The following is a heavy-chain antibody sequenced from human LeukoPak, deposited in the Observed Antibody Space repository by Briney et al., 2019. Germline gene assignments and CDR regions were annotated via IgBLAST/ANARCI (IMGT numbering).Heavy chain of an antibody. CDR3: ARGARGNYDILTGYKVWFDP. J-gene: IGHJ5*02. CDR2: MNPNSGNT. CDR1: GYTFTSYD. V-gene: IGHV1-8*01. Sequence: ASVKVSCKASGYTFTSYDINWVRQATGQGLEWMGWMNPNSGNTGYAQRFQGRVTMTRNTSISTAYMELSSLRSEDTAVYYCARGARGNYDILTGYKVWFDPWGQGTLVTVSS. D-gene: IGHD3-9*01.